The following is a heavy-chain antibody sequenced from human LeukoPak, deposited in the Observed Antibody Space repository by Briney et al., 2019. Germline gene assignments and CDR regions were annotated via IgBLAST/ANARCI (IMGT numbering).Heavy chain of an antibody. Sequence: GGSLRLSCAATGFTLNIYAMSWVRQSPGKGLEWVSSISGGSDRTYSAGSVKGRCTISRDNSQHTVYLQMNSLRAEDTAVYYCTTLVVRGVSSIYWGQGALVTVSS. CDR2: ISGGSDRT. CDR3: TTLVVRGVSSIY. V-gene: IGHV3-23*01. CDR1: GFTLNIYA. D-gene: IGHD3-10*01. J-gene: IGHJ4*02.